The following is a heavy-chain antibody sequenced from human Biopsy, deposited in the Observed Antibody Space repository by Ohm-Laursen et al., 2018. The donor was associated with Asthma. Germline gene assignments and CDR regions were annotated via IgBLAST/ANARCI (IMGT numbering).Heavy chain of an antibody. D-gene: IGHD3-22*01. J-gene: IGHJ4*02. CDR3: ARDPAGYYYFDY. CDR2: IWYDGSNK. V-gene: IGHV3-33*01. CDR1: GFTFSSYG. Sequence: SLRLSWTASGFTFSSYGMHRDRQAPGKGLEWVAVIWYDGSNKYYADSVKGRFTISRDNSKNTLYLQMNSLIAEDTAVYYCARDPAGYYYFDYWGQGTLVTVSS.